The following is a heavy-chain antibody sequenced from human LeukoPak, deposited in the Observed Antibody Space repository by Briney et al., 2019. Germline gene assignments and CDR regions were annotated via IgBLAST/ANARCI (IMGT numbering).Heavy chain of an antibody. CDR2: IKQDGSEQ. Sequence: PGGSQRLSCAASGFTLSSYWMTWVRQAPGKGLEWVANIKQDGSEQYYVDSVKGRFTISRDNAMNSLYLQMNSLRADDTAVYYCGKEMDSWGRGTLVTVSS. CDR1: GFTLSSYW. J-gene: IGHJ4*02. V-gene: IGHV3-7*04. CDR3: GKEMDS.